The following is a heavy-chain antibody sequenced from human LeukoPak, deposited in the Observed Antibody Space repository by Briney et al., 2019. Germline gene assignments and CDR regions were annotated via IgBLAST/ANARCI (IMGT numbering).Heavy chain of an antibody. Sequence: GGSLRLSSAASGFTFSSYAMHWVRQAPGKGLEGVAVISYDGSNKYYADSVKGRFTISRDNSKNTLYLQMNSLRAEDTAVYYCARDDNYDILTGYSPYYYYGMDVWGQGTTVTVSS. CDR3: ARDDNYDILTGYSPYYYYGMDV. V-gene: IGHV3-30*04. D-gene: IGHD3-9*01. J-gene: IGHJ6*02. CDR1: GFTFSSYA. CDR2: ISYDGSNK.